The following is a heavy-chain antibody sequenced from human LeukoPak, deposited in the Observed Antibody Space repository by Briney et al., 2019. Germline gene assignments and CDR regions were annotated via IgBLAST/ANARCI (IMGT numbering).Heavy chain of an antibody. Sequence: PSETLSLTCSVSGYSISSGFYWGWIRQPPGKGLEWIGNIYHSGSTYYDPSLKSRVTISVDTSKNQFSLKLNSVTAADTAVYYCARHEWGITNAFDTWGQGTMVTVSS. CDR3: ARHEWGITNAFDT. CDR2: IYHSGST. J-gene: IGHJ3*02. D-gene: IGHD1-26*01. CDR1: GYSISSGFY. V-gene: IGHV4-38-2*02.